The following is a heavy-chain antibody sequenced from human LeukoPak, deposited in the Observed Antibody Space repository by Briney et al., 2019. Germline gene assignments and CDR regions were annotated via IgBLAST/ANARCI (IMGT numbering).Heavy chain of an antibody. CDR2: IYSGGST. Sequence: PGGSLRLSCAASGFTVSSNYMSWVRQAPGKGLEWVSVIYSGGSTYYADSVKGRFTISRDNPKNTLYLQMNSLRAEDTAVYYCARDIRKVATTGTLYYYYGMDVWGQGTTVTVSS. CDR1: GFTVSSNY. J-gene: IGHJ6*02. V-gene: IGHV3-53*01. CDR3: ARDIRKVATTGTLYYYYGMDV. D-gene: IGHD1-1*01.